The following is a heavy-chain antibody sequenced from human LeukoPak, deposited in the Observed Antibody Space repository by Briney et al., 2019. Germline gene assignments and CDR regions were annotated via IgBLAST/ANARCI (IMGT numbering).Heavy chain of an antibody. CDR3: ARRIAVAGTVYMDV. J-gene: IGHJ6*03. CDR1: GFTFSSYG. Sequence: PGGSLRLSCAASGFTFSSYGMHWVRQAPGKGLEWVAVIWYDGSNKYYADSVKGRFTISRDNSKNTLYLQMNSLRAEDTAVYYCARRIAVAGTVYMDVWGKGTTVTVSS. D-gene: IGHD6-19*01. CDR2: IWYDGSNK. V-gene: IGHV3-33*01.